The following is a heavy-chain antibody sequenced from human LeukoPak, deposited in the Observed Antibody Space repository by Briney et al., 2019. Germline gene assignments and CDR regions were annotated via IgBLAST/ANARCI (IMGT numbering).Heavy chain of an antibody. J-gene: IGHJ3*02. Sequence: PSETLSLTCAVYGGSFSGYYWSWIRQPPGKGLEWIGEINHSGSTNYNPSLKSRVTISVDTSKNQFSLKLSSVTAADTAVYYCARGRYTYYDFWSGVDAFDIWGQGTMVTVS. CDR3: ARGRYTYYDFWSGVDAFDI. V-gene: IGHV4-34*01. CDR2: INHSGST. CDR1: GGSFSGYY. D-gene: IGHD3-3*01.